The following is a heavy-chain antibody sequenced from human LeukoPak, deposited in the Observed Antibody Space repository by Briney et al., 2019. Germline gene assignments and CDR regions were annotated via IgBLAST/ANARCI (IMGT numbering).Heavy chain of an antibody. D-gene: IGHD3-22*01. Sequence: RPSETLSLTCTVSGGSINSGGYYWSWIRQHPGKGLEWIGYIYYSGSTYYNPSLKSRVTISVDTSKNQFSLKLSSVTAADTAVYYCARDYYDSSGHQYGMDVWGQGTTVTVSS. CDR1: GGSINSGGYY. J-gene: IGHJ6*02. CDR2: IYYSGST. V-gene: IGHV4-31*03. CDR3: ARDYYDSSGHQYGMDV.